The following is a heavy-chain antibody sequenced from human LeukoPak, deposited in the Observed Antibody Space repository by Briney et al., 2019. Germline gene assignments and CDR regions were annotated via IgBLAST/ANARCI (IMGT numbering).Heavy chain of an antibody. CDR3: ASQTVVPAAIQY. D-gene: IGHD2-2*01. V-gene: IGHV3-11*04. Sequence: GGSLRLSCAASGFTFSDYYMSWIRQAPGKGLEWVSCISSSGSTIYYADSVKGRFTISRDNAKNSLYLQMNSLRAEDTAVYYCASQTVVPAAIQYWGQGTLVTVSS. CDR1: GFTFSDYY. J-gene: IGHJ4*02. CDR2: ISSSGSTI.